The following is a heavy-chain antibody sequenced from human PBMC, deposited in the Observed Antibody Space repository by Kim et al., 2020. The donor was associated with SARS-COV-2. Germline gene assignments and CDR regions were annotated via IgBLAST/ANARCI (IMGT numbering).Heavy chain of an antibody. CDR3: ARHRFYDSSGYPLYYFDY. Sequence: SETLSLTCTVSGGSISSSSYYWGWIRQPPGKGLEWIGSIYYSGSTYYNPSLKSRVTISVDTSKNQFSLKLSSVTAADTAVYYCARHRFYDSSGYPLYYFDYWGQGTLVTVSS. CDR2: IYYSGST. D-gene: IGHD3-22*01. V-gene: IGHV4-39*01. J-gene: IGHJ4*02. CDR1: GGSISSSSYY.